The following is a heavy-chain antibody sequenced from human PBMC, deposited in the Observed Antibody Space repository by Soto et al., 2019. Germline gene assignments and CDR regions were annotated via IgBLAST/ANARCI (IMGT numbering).Heavy chain of an antibody. V-gene: IGHV3-15*01. CDR3: STGGYYLHY. Sequence: WLSLRVSCAAAGVTFSNAWLIWVSQAPGKGLEWVGRIKSKTDGGTTDYAAPVKGRFTISRDDSKNTLYLQMNSLKIEDTAVYYCSTGGYYLHYWGQGAQVTVS. CDR2: IKSKTDGGTT. CDR1: GVTFSNAW. J-gene: IGHJ4*02.